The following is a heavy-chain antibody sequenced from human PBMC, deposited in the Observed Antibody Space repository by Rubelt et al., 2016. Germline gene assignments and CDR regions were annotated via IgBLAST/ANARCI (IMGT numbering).Heavy chain of an antibody. CDR2: ISYDGSNK. CDR1: GFTFSSYA. D-gene: IGHD3-22*01. V-gene: IGHV3-30*04. CDR3: ARAGWYYYDSSGYYYPDRKENWFDP. Sequence: GFTFSSYAMHWVRQAPGKGLEWVAVISYDGSNKYYADSVKGRFTISRDNSKNTLYLQMNSLRAEDTAVYYCARAGWYYYDSSGYYYPDRKENWFDPWGQGTLVTVSS. J-gene: IGHJ5*02.